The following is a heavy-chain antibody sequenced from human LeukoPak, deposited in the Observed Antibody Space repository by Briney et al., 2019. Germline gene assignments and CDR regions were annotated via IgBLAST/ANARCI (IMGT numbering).Heavy chain of an antibody. V-gene: IGHV3-7*01. J-gene: IGHJ5*02. D-gene: IGHD5-18*01. Sequence: PGGSLRLSCAASGFTFSSYWMSRVRQAPGKGLEWVANIKQDGSEKYYVDSVKGRFTISRDNAKNSLYLQMNSLRAEDTAVYYCARDRGYSYGTYNWFDPWGQGTLVTVSS. CDR2: IKQDGSEK. CDR3: ARDRGYSYGTYNWFDP. CDR1: GFTFSSYW.